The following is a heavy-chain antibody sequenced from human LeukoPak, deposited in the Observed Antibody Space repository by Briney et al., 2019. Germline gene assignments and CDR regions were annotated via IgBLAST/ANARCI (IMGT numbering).Heavy chain of an antibody. Sequence: PGGSLRLSCAASGFTFSSYGMHWVRQAPGKGLEWVAFIRYDGSNKYYADSVKGRFTISRDNSKNTLYLQMNSLRAEDTAVYYCAKLYQPGVIVRKDYWGQGTLVTVSS. V-gene: IGHV3-30*02. CDR1: GFTFSSYG. J-gene: IGHJ4*02. D-gene: IGHD3-16*02. CDR2: IRYDGSNK. CDR3: AKLYQPGVIVRKDY.